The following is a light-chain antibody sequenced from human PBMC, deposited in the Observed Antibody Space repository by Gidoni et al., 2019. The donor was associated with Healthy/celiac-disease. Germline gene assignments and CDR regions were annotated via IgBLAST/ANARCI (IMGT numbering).Light chain of an antibody. Sequence: IQMTQSPSSLSASVGDGVTIPCRASQSITSYLNWYQQKPGKAPQLLIYAASSLQSGVPSRFSGSGSGTDFTLTISSLQPEDFATYYCQQSYRTPLTFGGGTKVEIK. CDR2: AAS. CDR3: QQSYRTPLT. V-gene: IGKV1-39*01. CDR1: QSITSY. J-gene: IGKJ4*01.